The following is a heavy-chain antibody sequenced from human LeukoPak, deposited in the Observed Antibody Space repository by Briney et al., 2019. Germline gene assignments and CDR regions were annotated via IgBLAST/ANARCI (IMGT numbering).Heavy chain of an antibody. Sequence: GGSLRLSCAASGFTFSTYWMSWVRQAPGKGLEWVANIKQDGSEKYCVDSVKGRFTISRDNAKNSLYLQMNSLRAEDTAVYYCARDSMVRGVLSSIYWGQGTLVTVSS. CDR3: ARDSMVRGVLSSIY. CDR1: GFTFSTYW. CDR2: IKQDGSEK. J-gene: IGHJ4*02. D-gene: IGHD3-10*01. V-gene: IGHV3-7*01.